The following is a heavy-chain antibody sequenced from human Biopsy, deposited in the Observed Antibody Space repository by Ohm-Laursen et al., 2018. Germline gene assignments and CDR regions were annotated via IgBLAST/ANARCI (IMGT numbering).Heavy chain of an antibody. J-gene: IGHJ3*01. Sequence: GSSVKVSCKASGYTFTDYFLHWVRQAPGQGPEWMGWISPSSGGTNYAQKFQGRVTMIRTRSATTGHMELSSLRSDDTAVYYCARDIMNPIGGLVARSDVFDVWGQGTMVTVSS. CDR2: ISPSSGGT. D-gene: IGHD3-16*02. V-gene: IGHV1-2*02. CDR1: GYTFTDYF. CDR3: ARDIMNPIGGLVARSDVFDV.